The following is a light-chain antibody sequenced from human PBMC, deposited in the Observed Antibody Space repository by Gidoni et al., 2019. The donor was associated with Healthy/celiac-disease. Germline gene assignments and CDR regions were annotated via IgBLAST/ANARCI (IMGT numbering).Light chain of an antibody. V-gene: IGKV3-20*01. Sequence: EIVLTQSPGTLSLSPGERATLSCRASQSVSSSYLAWYQQKPGQAPRLLIYGASSRATGIPDRFSGSVSGTDFTLTISRLEPEDFAVYYFQQYGSSPTSFGQGTKVEIK. J-gene: IGKJ1*01. CDR3: QQYGSSPTS. CDR1: QSVSSSY. CDR2: GAS.